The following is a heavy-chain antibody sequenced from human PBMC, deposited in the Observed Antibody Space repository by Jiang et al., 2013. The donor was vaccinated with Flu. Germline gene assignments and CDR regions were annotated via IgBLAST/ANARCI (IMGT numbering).Heavy chain of an antibody. D-gene: IGHD3-10*01. J-gene: IGHJ6*02. CDR2: GSNK. Sequence: GSNKYYADSVKGRXTISRDNSKNTLYLQMNSLRAEDTAVYYCARGDRDYYGSGSYEYYYYGMDVWGQGTTVTVSS. CDR3: ARGDRDYYGSGSYEYYYYGMDV. V-gene: IGHV3-30-3*01.